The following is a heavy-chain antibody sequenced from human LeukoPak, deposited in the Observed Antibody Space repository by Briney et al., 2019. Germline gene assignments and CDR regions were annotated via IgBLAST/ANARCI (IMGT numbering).Heavy chain of an antibody. Sequence: GGSLRLSCAASGFTFSSYSMNWVRQAPGKGLEWVSSISSSSSYIYYADSVKGRFTISRDNAKNSLYLQMSSLRSEDTAVYYCARTHLYDILTGLGEHARGFNYYYMDVWGKGTTVTISS. J-gene: IGHJ6*03. V-gene: IGHV3-21*04. CDR2: ISSSSSYI. CDR1: GFTFSSYS. CDR3: ARTHLYDILTGLGEHARGFNYYYMDV. D-gene: IGHD3-9*01.